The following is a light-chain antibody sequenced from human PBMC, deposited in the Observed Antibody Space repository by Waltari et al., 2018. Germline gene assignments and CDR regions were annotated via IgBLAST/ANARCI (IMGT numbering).Light chain of an antibody. CDR1: QDIRNE. Sequence: AIQMTQSPSSLSASVGDSVTITCRASQDIRNELGWYQQKPGKVPKLLIYGASNLQSGVPSRFSGRGSGTDFTLTISSLQPEDFATYFCLRDHNYPRMFGQGTNVEIK. CDR2: GAS. J-gene: IGKJ1*01. V-gene: IGKV1-6*01. CDR3: LRDHNYPRM.